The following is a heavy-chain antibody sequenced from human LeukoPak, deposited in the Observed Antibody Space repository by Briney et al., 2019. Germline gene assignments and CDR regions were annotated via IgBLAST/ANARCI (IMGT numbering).Heavy chain of an antibody. CDR2: INSDGSST. CDR3: AKDGSYYYGSGTYFDY. Sequence: GGSLRLSCAASGFTFSSYWMHWVRRAPGKGLVWVSRINSDGSSTSYADSVKGRFTISRDNSKNTLYLQMNSLRAEDTAVYYCAKDGSYYYGSGTYFDYWGQGTLVTVSS. CDR1: GFTFSSYW. V-gene: IGHV3-74*01. J-gene: IGHJ4*02. D-gene: IGHD3-10*01.